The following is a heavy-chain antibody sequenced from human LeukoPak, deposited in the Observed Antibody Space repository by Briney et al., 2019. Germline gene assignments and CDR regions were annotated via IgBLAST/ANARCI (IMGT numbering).Heavy chain of an antibody. D-gene: IGHD5-12*01. J-gene: IGHJ3*02. V-gene: IGHV4-4*07. Sequence: PSETLSLTCTVSGGSITTHYWSWIRQPAAREVEWIGRVYNTGSTKYNPSLESRVTMSVDTSSNRFSLSLRSVTAVYTAVYYCASDLLGGYGTFDIWGQGTMVTVSS. CDR2: VYNTGST. CDR1: GGSITTHY. CDR3: ASDLLGGYGTFDI.